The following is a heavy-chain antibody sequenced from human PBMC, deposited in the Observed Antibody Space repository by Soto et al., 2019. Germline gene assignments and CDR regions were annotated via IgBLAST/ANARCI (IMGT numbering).Heavy chain of an antibody. CDR2: ISGSGGST. D-gene: IGHD1-26*01. CDR3: AKNPYSGSYGTFDY. Sequence: PGGSLRLSCAASGFTFSSYAMSWVRQAPGKGLEWASAISGSGGSTYYADSVKGRFTISRDNSKNTLYLQMNSLRAEDTAVYYCAKNPYSGSYGTFDYWGQGTLVTVSS. J-gene: IGHJ4*02. CDR1: GFTFSSYA. V-gene: IGHV3-23*01.